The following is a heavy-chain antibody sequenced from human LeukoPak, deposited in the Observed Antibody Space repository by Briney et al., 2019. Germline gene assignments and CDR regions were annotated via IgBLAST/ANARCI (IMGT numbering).Heavy chain of an antibody. CDR1: GGSISSYY. J-gene: IGHJ4*02. CDR3: ARDPGDSSYGLDY. CDR2: IYTSGST. D-gene: IGHD5-18*01. Sequence: KPSETLSLTCTVSGGSISSYYWSWIRQPPGKGLEWIGRIYTSGSTNYNPSLKSRVTISVDTSKNQFSLKLSSVTAADTAVYYCARDPGDSSYGLDYWGQGTLVTVSS. V-gene: IGHV4-4*08.